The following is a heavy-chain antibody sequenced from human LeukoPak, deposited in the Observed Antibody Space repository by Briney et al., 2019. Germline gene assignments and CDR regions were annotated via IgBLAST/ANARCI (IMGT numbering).Heavy chain of an antibody. CDR1: GFTFTNYW. D-gene: IGHD3-10*01. CDR3: ARASTMVRGVLDY. Sequence: GGSLRLSCAASGFTFTNYWMSWVRQAPGKGLELVANIKQDRSEKYYVDSVKGRFTISRDNAKNSLYLQMNSLRAEDTAVYYCARASTMVRGVLDYWGQGTLVTVSS. V-gene: IGHV3-7*01. CDR2: IKQDRSEK. J-gene: IGHJ4*02.